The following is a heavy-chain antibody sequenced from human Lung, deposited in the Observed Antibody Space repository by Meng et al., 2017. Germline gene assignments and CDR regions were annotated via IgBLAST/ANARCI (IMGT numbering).Heavy chain of an antibody. CDR1: GFSLSTGGVG. D-gene: IGHD3-22*01. CDR3: AHASYYYDSSGYKFFDY. Sequence: WRASGPTPVKPTQTLTLTCTFSGFSLSTGGVGVGWIRQPPGKALEWLALIYWDDDKRYSPSLKSRLTITKDTSKNQVVLTMTNMDPVDTATYYCAHASYYYDSSGYKFFDYWGQGTLVTVSS. J-gene: IGHJ4*02. CDR2: IYWDDDK. V-gene: IGHV2-5*02.